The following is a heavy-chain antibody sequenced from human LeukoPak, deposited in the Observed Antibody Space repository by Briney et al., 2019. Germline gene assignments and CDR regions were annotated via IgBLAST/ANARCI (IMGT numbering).Heavy chain of an antibody. CDR2: ISWNSGSI. Sequence: PGGSLRLSCAASGFTFDDYAMHWVRQAPGKGLEWVSGISWNSGSIGYADSVKGRFTISRDNAKNSLYLQMNSLRAEDTALYYCAKDMESDYYDSSGYYGFDYWGQGTLVTVSS. J-gene: IGHJ4*02. CDR1: GFTFDDYA. V-gene: IGHV3-9*01. D-gene: IGHD3-22*01. CDR3: AKDMESDYYDSSGYYGFDY.